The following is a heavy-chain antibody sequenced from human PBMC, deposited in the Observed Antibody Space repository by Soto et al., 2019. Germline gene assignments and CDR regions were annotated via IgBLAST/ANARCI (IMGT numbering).Heavy chain of an antibody. D-gene: IGHD3-3*01. Sequence: GGSMRLSCAASGFTFSNAWMSWVSQAPGKGLEWVSAISGSGGSTYYTDSVKGRFTISRDNSKNTLYLQMNSLRAEDTAVYYCAKVNRRFLEWLLFDYWGQGTLVTVSS. CDR2: ISGSGGST. CDR1: GFTFSNAW. J-gene: IGHJ4*02. CDR3: AKVNRRFLEWLLFDY. V-gene: IGHV3-23*01.